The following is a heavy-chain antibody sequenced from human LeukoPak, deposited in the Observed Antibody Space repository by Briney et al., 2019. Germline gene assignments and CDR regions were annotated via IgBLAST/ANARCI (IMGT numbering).Heavy chain of an antibody. V-gene: IGHV3-30-3*01. CDR1: GFTFSSYA. Sequence: GGSLRLSCAASGFTFSSYAMHWVRQAPGKGLEWVAVISYDGSNKYYADSVKGRFTISRDNSKNTQYLQMNSLRAEDTAVYYCARFEVITRSLNPWGQGTLVTVSS. CDR3: ARFEVITRSLNP. J-gene: IGHJ5*02. CDR2: ISYDGSNK. D-gene: IGHD3-22*01.